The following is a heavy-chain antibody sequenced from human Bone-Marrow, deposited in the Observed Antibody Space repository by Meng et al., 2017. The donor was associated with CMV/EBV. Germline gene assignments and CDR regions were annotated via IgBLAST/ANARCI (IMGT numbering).Heavy chain of an antibody. CDR3: AKGGLYSGSYIHGD. D-gene: IGHD1-26*01. CDR2: IKEDGTEK. Sequence: GESLKISCVASGFTFSNDWMSWVRQAPGKGLEWVVNIKEDGTEKYYADSVKGRFTTSRDNAKKSLDLQMNSLRVEDTAVYHCAKGGLYSGSYIHGDWGQGTLVTVSS. V-gene: IGHV3-7*01. J-gene: IGHJ4*02. CDR1: GFTFSNDW.